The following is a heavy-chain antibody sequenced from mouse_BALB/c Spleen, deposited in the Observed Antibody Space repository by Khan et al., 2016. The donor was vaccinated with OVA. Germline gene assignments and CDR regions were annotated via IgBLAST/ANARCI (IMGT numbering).Heavy chain of an antibody. Sequence: EVQLQESGPGLVKPSQSLSLTCNVTGYSITSGYGWNWIRQFPGNKLEWMGYISYSGRTKYNPSLKSRISITRDTSKNQFFLQLNSVTTEDTATYYCARTARIKYWGQGTTLTVSS. CDR2: ISYSGRT. V-gene: IGHV3-2*02. J-gene: IGHJ2*01. D-gene: IGHD1-2*01. CDR3: ARTARIKY. CDR1: GYSITSGYG.